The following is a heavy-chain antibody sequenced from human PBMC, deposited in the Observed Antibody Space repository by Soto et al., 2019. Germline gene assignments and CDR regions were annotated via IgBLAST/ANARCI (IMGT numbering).Heavy chain of an antibody. J-gene: IGHJ5*02. Sequence: QVQLVQSGAEVKKPGASVKVSCKASGYTFTSYGISWVRQAPGQGLEWMGWISAYNGNTNYAQKLRGGVTRTKDTARGKAYMERRSLGSDDTGVYYCARDVLLWFGALFSRARWFDPWGQGTLVTVSS. CDR3: ARDVLLWFGALFSRARWFDP. CDR2: ISAYNGNT. V-gene: IGHV1-18*01. D-gene: IGHD3-10*01. CDR1: GYTFTSYG.